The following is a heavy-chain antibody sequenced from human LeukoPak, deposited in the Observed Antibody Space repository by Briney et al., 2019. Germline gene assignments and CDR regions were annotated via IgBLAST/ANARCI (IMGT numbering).Heavy chain of an antibody. J-gene: IGHJ4*02. CDR3: ARDFRSYDSSGYHY. D-gene: IGHD3-22*01. CDR2: IYHSGST. CDR1: GGSISSSNW. V-gene: IGHV4-4*02. Sequence: SETLPLTCAVSGGSISSSNWWSWVRQPPGKGLEWIGEIYHSGSTNYNPSLKSRVTISVDKSKNQFSLKLSSVTAADTAVYYCARDFRSYDSSGYHYWGQGTLVTVSS.